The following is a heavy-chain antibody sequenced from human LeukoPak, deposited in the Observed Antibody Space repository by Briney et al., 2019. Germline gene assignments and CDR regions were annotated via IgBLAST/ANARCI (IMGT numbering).Heavy chain of an antibody. CDR1: GYTFTSYG. Sequence: ASVKVSCKASGYTFTSYGISWVRQAPGQGLEWMGWISAYNGNTNYAQKLQGRVTMTTDTSTSTAYMELRSLRSDDTAVYYCARDLARVARFLEWLSHYYYGMGVWGQGTTVTVSS. CDR2: ISAYNGNT. J-gene: IGHJ6*02. V-gene: IGHV1-18*01. D-gene: IGHD3-3*01. CDR3: ARDLARVARFLEWLSHYYYGMGV.